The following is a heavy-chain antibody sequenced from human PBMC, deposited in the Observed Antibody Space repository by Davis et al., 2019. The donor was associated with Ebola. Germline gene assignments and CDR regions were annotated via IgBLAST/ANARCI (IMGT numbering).Heavy chain of an antibody. CDR2: IYHSGSA. J-gene: IGHJ3*02. CDR1: GGSISSSGYY. V-gene: IGHV4-39*07. D-gene: IGHD3-22*01. Sequence: MPSETLSLTCTVSGGSISSSGYYWGWIRQPPGKGLEWIGEIYHSGSANYNPSLKSRVTISVDTSKNQFSLKLSSVTAADTAVYYCARVSYYYDSSGYSRGAFDIWGQGTMVTVSS. CDR3: ARVSYYYDSSGYSRGAFDI.